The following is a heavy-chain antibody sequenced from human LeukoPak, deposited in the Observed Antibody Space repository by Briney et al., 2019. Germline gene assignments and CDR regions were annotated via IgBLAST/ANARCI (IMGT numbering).Heavy chain of an antibody. CDR3: ARDNQGSLDY. CDR1: GFAFSRYL. D-gene: IGHD1-14*01. Sequence: PGGSLRLSCAASGFAFSRYLIHWVRHAPGKGLVWVSHITSDGSTTRYADSVKGRSTISRDNAENTLYMQMNSLRVEDTAVYYCARDNQGSLDYWGRGTLVTVSS. CDR2: ITSDGSTT. J-gene: IGHJ4*02. V-gene: IGHV3-74*01.